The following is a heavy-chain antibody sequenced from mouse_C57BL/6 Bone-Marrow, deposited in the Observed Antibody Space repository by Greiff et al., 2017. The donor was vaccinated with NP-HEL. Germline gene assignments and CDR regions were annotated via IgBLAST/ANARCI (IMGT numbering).Heavy chain of an antibody. CDR2: IDPSDSYT. Sequence: QVQLQQPGAELVRPGTSVKLSCKASGYTFTSYWLHWVKPRPGQGLAWIGVIDPSDSYTNYNQKFKGKATLTVDTSSSTAYMQLSSLTSEDSAVYYCALWPDWGQGTLVTVSA. CDR1: GYTFTSYW. J-gene: IGHJ3*01. V-gene: IGHV1-59*01. CDR3: ALWPD. D-gene: IGHD1-1*02.